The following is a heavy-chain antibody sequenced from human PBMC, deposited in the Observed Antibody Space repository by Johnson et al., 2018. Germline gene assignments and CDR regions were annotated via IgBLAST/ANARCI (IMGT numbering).Heavy chain of an antibody. J-gene: IGHJ6*03. V-gene: IGHV3-21*01. Sequence: EVQLVESGGGLVKPGGSLRLSCAASGFTFSSYSMNWVRQAPGKGLEWVSSISSSSSYIYYADSVKGRFTISSDNAKNSLYLQMNSLGAEDTAVYYCAGAAPVGLTRWNYYYYMDVWGKGTTVTVSS. CDR2: ISSSSSYI. CDR1: GFTFSSYS. D-gene: IGHD4-23*01. CDR3: AGAAPVGLTRWNYYYYMDV.